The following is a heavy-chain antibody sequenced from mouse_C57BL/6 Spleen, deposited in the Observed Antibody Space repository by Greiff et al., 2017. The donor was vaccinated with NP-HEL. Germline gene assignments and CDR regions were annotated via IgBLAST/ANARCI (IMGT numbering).Heavy chain of an antibody. CDR1: GYAFSSSW. V-gene: IGHV1-82*01. J-gene: IGHJ2*01. CDR2: IYPGDGDT. Sequence: VQLQQSGPELVKPGASVKISCKASGYAFSSSWMNWVKQRPGKGLEWIGRIYPGDGDTNYNGKFKGKATLTADKSSSTAYMQLSSLTSEDSAVYFCARDGGYGYYFDYWGQGTTLTVSS. CDR3: ARDGGYGYYFDY. D-gene: IGHD2-10*02.